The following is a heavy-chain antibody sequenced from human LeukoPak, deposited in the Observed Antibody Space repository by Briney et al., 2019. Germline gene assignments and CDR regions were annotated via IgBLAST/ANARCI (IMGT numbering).Heavy chain of an antibody. Sequence: PGGSLRLSCAASGFTFSSYAMHWVRQAPGKGLEWVAVISYDGSNKYYADSVKGRFTISRDNSKNTLYLQMNSLRAEDTAVYYCAGGWQLLDYYYYMDVWGKGTTVTVSS. CDR3: AGGWQLLDYYYYMDV. CDR2: ISYDGSNK. J-gene: IGHJ6*03. V-gene: IGHV3-30*04. D-gene: IGHD2-15*01. CDR1: GFTFSSYA.